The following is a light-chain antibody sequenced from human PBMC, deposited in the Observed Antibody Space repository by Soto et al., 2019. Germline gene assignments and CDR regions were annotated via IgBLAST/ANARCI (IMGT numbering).Light chain of an antibody. V-gene: IGKV1-17*01. CDR3: LQYHSFPRT. CDR1: EGIRND. Sequence: DSQMTQSPSSLSASVGDRVTITCRASEGIRNDVGWYQQRPGNAPKRLIYAASTLQNGGPSQFSGSGFGTEFTLTSSGLQAEDSATYYCLQYHSFPRTFGRGTNVDVK. CDR2: AAS. J-gene: IGKJ1*01.